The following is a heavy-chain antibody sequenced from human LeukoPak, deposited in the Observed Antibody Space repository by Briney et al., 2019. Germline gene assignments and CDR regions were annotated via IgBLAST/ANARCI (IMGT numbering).Heavy chain of an antibody. V-gene: IGHV3-21*01. Sequence: PGGSLRLSCAASGFTFGNYWINWVRQAPGEGLEWVSSISSSSTYISYPDSVKGRFTISRDNAKNSLYLQMNSLRDEDSAVYYCARGLQYHEPLYFDSWGQGTLVTVSS. J-gene: IGHJ4*02. CDR2: ISSSSTYI. D-gene: IGHD4-11*01. CDR3: ARGLQYHEPLYFDS. CDR1: GFTFGNYW.